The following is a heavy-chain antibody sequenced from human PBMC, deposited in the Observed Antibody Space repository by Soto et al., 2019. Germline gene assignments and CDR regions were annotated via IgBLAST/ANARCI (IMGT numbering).Heavy chain of an antibody. CDR1: GFTFSSYA. CDR3: ARAGDSVKEEAGFKSSYYGMES. V-gene: IGHV3-30-3*01. D-gene: IGHD6-19*01. Sequence: GGSLRLSCAASGFTFSSYAMHWVRQAPGKGLEWVAVISYDGSNKYYADSVKGRFTISRDNSKNTLYLQMNSLRAEDTAVYYCARAGDSVKEEAGFKSSYYGMESWGKGPPVTAS. CDR2: ISYDGSNK. J-gene: IGHJ6*04.